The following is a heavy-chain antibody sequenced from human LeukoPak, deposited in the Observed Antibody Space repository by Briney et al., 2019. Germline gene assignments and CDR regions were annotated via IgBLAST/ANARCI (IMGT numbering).Heavy chain of an antibody. Sequence: ASVKVSCKASGYTFTSYYMHWVRQAPGQGLEWMGIINPSGGSTSYAQKFQGRVTMTRDTSTSTVYMELSSLRSEDTAVYYCAREEIVVVVAANDYYYGMDVWGQGTTVTVSS. CDR3: AREEIVVVVAANDYYYGMDV. V-gene: IGHV1-46*01. CDR2: INPSGGST. D-gene: IGHD2-15*01. CDR1: GYTFTSYY. J-gene: IGHJ6*02.